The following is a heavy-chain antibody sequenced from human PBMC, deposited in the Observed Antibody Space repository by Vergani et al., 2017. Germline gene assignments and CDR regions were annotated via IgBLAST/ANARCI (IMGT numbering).Heavy chain of an antibody. V-gene: IGHV3-23*01. D-gene: IGHD2-15*01. Sequence: EVQLLESGGNLVQPGGSLRLSCAASGFTFTNFAMTWVRQAPGEGLEWVSGISGSGGFTYYADSVKGRFTISRDNSKNTMFLQMNNLRAEDTALYYCIKESSPGGLDYWGQGTLVTVSS. CDR3: IKESSPGGLDY. CDR2: ISGSGGFT. CDR1: GFTFTNFA. J-gene: IGHJ4*02.